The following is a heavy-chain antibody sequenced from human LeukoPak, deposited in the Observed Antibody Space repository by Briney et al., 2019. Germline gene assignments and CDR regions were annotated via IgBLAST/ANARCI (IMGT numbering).Heavy chain of an antibody. CDR3: AKDDAWLRVGE. CDR2: ISGSGDIT. V-gene: IGHV3-23*01. D-gene: IGHD3-10*01. J-gene: IGHJ4*02. Sequence: GGSMRLSSVASASTVSNHSMKWVGPPAGKGREWVSSISGSGDITYYADSVKGRFTISRDSSKDTLYLEVISLRAEDTAVYYCAKDDAWLRVGEWSQGTLVTVSS. CDR1: ASTVSNHS.